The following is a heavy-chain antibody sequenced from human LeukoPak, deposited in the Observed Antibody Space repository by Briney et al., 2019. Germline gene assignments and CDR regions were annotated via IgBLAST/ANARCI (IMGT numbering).Heavy chain of an antibody. Sequence: PGGSLRLSCAASGFTSSSYVMSWVRQASGKGLEWVSASSGSGSITYYADSVKGRFTISRDNSNNTLYLQMNSLRAEDTAVYYCAKDLSSGYYDAFDIWGQGTMVTVSS. CDR2: SSGSGSIT. D-gene: IGHD3-22*01. CDR1: GFTSSSYV. J-gene: IGHJ3*02. V-gene: IGHV3-23*01. CDR3: AKDLSSGYYDAFDI.